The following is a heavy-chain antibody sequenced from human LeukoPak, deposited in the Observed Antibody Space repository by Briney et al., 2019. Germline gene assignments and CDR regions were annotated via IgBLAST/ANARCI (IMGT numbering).Heavy chain of an antibody. CDR2: IRYDGSDK. J-gene: IGHJ4*02. CDR1: GFIFSNYG. Sequence: GGSLRLSCAASGFIFSNYGMHWVRQAPGKGLEWVAFIRYDGSDKNYADSVKGRFTISRDNAKNSLYLQMNSLRAEDTAVYYCARRYNNSPNHSNQEGFGYWGQGTLVTVSS. CDR3: ARRYNNSPNHSNQEGFGY. V-gene: IGHV3-30*02. D-gene: IGHD3-10*01.